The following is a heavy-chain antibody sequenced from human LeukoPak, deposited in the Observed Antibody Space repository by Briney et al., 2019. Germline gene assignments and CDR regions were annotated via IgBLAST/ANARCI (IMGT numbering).Heavy chain of an antibody. CDR2: IYPGDSDT. J-gene: IGHJ6*03. CDR3: ARQGAAGKYYYYYMDV. D-gene: IGHD6-13*01. Sequence: GESLKISCKGSGYSFTSYCIGWVRQMPGKGLEWMGIIYPGDSDTRYSPSFQGQVTISADKSINTAYLEWSSLKASDTAIYYCARQGAAGKYYYYYMDVWGKGTTVTVSS. V-gene: IGHV5-51*01. CDR1: GYSFTSYC.